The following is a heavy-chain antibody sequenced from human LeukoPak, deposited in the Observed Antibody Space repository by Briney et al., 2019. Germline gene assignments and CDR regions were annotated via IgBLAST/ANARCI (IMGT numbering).Heavy chain of an antibody. V-gene: IGHV3-48*02. CDR1: GFTFSSYA. Sequence: GGSLRLSCAASGFTFSSYAMSWVRQAPGKGLEWVSAISSSSSTLYYADSVKGRFTISRDNAKNSLYLQMNSLRDEDTAVYYCARTLGYYDSSGYGTDYWGQGTLVTVSS. CDR3: ARTLGYYDSSGYGTDY. D-gene: IGHD3-22*01. CDR2: ISSSSSTL. J-gene: IGHJ4*02.